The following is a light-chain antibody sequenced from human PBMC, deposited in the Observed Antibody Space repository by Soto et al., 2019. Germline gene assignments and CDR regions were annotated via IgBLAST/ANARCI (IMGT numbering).Light chain of an antibody. J-gene: IGLJ3*02. CDR1: SSNIGSNT. CDR2: NNN. V-gene: IGLV1-44*01. Sequence: QPVLTQPPSASGTPGQRVTISCSGSSSNIGSNTVNWYQLLPGTAPKLLIYNNNQRPSGVPDRFSGSKSGTSASLAISGLQSEDEADYYCAAWDDSLNGWVFGGGTKVTVL. CDR3: AAWDDSLNGWV.